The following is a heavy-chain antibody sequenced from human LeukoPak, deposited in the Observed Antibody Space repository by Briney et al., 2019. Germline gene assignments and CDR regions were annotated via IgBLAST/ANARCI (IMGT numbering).Heavy chain of an antibody. J-gene: IGHJ4*02. Sequence: PSETLSLTCAVYGVSFSGYYWSWIRQPPGKGLEWIGEINHSGSTNYNPSLKSRVTISVDTSKNQFSLKLSSVTAADTAVYYCARHDSWLATIDYWGQGTLVTVSS. D-gene: IGHD3-3*01. CDR1: GVSFSGYY. CDR2: INHSGST. CDR3: ARHDSWLATIDY. V-gene: IGHV4-34*01.